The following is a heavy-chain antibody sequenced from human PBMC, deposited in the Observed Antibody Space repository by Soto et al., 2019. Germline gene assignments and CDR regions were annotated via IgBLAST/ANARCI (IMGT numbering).Heavy chain of an antibody. CDR3: TKSMRGAWAFDY. Sequence: GGSLRLSCAASGFTFFNYAMSWVRQAPGKGLEWVSGISGSGGSTYYADSVKGRFTISRDNSKNTLYLQTNSLRAEDTAVYYCTKSMRGAWAFDYWGQGTLVTVSS. CDR2: ISGSGGST. J-gene: IGHJ4*02. V-gene: IGHV3-23*01. CDR1: GFTFFNYA. D-gene: IGHD2-2*01.